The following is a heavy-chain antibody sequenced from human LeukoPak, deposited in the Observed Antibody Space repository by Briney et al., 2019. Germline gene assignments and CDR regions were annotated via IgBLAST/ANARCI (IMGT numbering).Heavy chain of an antibody. CDR3: ARDESQGAVAGLFDY. V-gene: IGHV1-18*01. J-gene: IGHJ4*02. CDR2: ISAYNGHT. CDR1: GYTFTNYG. D-gene: IGHD6-19*01. Sequence: GASVKVSCKASGYTFTNYGITWVRQAPGQGLEWMGWISAYNGHTNFAQKFQDRVTMTTDTSTSTAYMELRSLRSDDTAVYYCARDESQGAVAGLFDYWGQGTLVTVSS.